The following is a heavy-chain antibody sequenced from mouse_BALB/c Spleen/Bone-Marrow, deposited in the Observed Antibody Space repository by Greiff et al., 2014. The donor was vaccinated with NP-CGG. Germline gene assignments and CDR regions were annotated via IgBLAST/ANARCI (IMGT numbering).Heavy chain of an antibody. CDR1: GYSFTGYN. Sequence: EVKLVESGPELEKPGASVKISCRASGYSFTGYNMNWVKQSNGKSLEWIGNIDPYYGGAAYNQKFKGKATLTVDKSSSTAYMQLKSLTSEDSAVYYCARDYYGSSYGVMDNWGQGTSVIVSS. CDR2: IDPYYGGA. CDR3: ARDYYGSSYGVMDN. V-gene: IGHV1-39*01. D-gene: IGHD1-1*01. J-gene: IGHJ4*01.